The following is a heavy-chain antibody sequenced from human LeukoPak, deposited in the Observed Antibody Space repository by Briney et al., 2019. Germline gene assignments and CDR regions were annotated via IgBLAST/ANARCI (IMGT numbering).Heavy chain of an antibody. J-gene: IGHJ5*02. CDR2: IYYSGST. D-gene: IGHD2-2*01. V-gene: IGHV4-59*01. Sequence: PSETLSLTCTVSGGSISKYYWNWIRQPPGKGLEWIGYIYYSGSTNYSPSLKSRVTVSIDMSKNQFSLKVYSVTAADTAVYYCARSPPYCSCPGCYLDWFDPWGQGTLVTVSS. CDR1: GGSISKYY. CDR3: ARSPPYCSCPGCYLDWFDP.